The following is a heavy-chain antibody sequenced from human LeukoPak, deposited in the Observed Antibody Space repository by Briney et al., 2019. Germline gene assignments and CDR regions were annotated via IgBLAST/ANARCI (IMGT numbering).Heavy chain of an antibody. CDR1: GFKLSSYY. CDR2: LKSDGSST. Sequence: PGGSLTLACAASGFKLSSYYMDWVRQGPGKGLVWVSRLKSDGSSTKYADSVQGRFTISRDDAKNTPYLQMTSVRVEDAAVYYCARTTMETQYFDRWGQGTLVTVSS. D-gene: IGHD1-1*01. J-gene: IGHJ4*02. V-gene: IGHV3-74*03. CDR3: ARTTMETQYFDR.